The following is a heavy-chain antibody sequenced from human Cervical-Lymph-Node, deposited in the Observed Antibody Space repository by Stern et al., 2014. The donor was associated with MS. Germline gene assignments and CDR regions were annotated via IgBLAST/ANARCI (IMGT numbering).Heavy chain of an antibody. CDR1: GGSTSRRDYY. V-gene: IGHV4-30-4*01. Sequence: VQLVESGPGLVKPSQTLSLTCTASGGSTSRRDYYWSWIRQPPGRGLEWVGSIYSSGNSFYNPSLKSRLTISLDTSKNQFSLRLNSVTATDTAVYYCARGPLEGIDMKPFFYAMDVWGHGTTVTVSS. CDR3: ARGPLEGIDMKPFFYAMDV. J-gene: IGHJ6*02. CDR2: IYSSGNS. D-gene: IGHD1-1*01.